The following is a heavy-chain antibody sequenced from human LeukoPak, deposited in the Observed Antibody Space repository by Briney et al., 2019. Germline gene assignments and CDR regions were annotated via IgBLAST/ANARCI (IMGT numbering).Heavy chain of an antibody. CDR1: GFIVSIFD. CDR3: ARAGQWFSHAYDI. Sequence: GGSPRLSCAASGFIVSIFDMHWVRQVPGKGLEWVSGIGTAGDTHYPDSVKGRFHISRENAKNSFYLQMNSLRVGDTAVYYCARAGQWFSHAYDIWGQGTTVTVSS. D-gene: IGHD3-10*01. CDR2: IGTAGDT. J-gene: IGHJ3*02. V-gene: IGHV3-13*01.